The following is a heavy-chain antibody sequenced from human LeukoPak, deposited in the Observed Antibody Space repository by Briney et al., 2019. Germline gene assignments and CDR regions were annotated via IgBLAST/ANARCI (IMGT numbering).Heavy chain of an antibody. CDR1: GFTFSSYE. CDR2: INSSGSTI. CDR3: AREAAYYYGSGRYSFIDY. V-gene: IGHV3-48*03. D-gene: IGHD3-10*01. Sequence: GGSLRLSCAASGFTFSSYEMNWVRQAPGKGLEWVSYINSSGSTIYYADSVKGRFTISRDNSKNTLYLQMNSLRAEDTAVYYCAREAAYYYGSGRYSFIDYWGQGTLVTVSS. J-gene: IGHJ4*02.